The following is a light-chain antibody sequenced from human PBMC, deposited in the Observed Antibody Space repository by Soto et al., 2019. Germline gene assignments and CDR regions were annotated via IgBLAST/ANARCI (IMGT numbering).Light chain of an antibody. V-gene: IGKV3-15*01. CDR3: QQYDDWPPT. CDR1: QSVSNK. CDR2: DAS. Sequence: EIVMTQSPATVSVSPGERVTLSCRASQSVSNKLASYQQKPGQAPRLLIYDASGRAGSVPARLSGSGSGTEFTLTISSLQPEDFAVYFCQQYDDWPPTSGQGTKVDI. J-gene: IGKJ1*01.